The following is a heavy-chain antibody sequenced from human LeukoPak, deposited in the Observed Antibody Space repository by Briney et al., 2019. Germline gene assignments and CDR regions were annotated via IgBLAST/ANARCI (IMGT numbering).Heavy chain of an antibody. CDR2: IKSKTDGGTI. D-gene: IGHD6-6*01. J-gene: IGHJ4*02. CDR3: TTDDVAARFDY. CDR1: GFNFNNAW. Sequence: GGSLRLSCAASGFNFNNAWMNWVRQAPGKGLEWVGRIKSKTDGGTIDYAAPVKGRFSISKDDSKPTLYLQMSSLKTEDTAVYYCTTDDVAARFDYWGQGTLVTVSS. V-gene: IGHV3-15*07.